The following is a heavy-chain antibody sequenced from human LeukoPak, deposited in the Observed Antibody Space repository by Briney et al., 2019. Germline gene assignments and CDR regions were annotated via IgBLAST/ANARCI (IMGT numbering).Heavy chain of an antibody. CDR1: GGSISTYD. Sequence: SATLSLTCTVSGGSISTYDWSWIRQSAGKGLEWIGRIYSSGSANYNPSLKSRVTMSVDTSKNQFSLKLTSVTAADTAVYYGARGGQYLVFEYWGQGILVTVSS. D-gene: IGHD6-13*01. V-gene: IGHV4-4*07. CDR3: ARGGQYLVFEY. J-gene: IGHJ4*02. CDR2: IYSSGSA.